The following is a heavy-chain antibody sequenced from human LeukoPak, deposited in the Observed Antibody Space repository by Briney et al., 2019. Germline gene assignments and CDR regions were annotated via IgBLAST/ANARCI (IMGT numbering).Heavy chain of an antibody. J-gene: IGHJ6*03. V-gene: IGHV3-23*01. Sequence: GGSLRLSCSASGFTFSTFAMSWVRQAPGKGLEWVSSISGSSGGTYYADSVKGRFTISRDNSKNTLYLQMNSLRAEDTAVYYCAKCRDYYYYFMDVWGKGTTVTVSS. CDR2: ISGSSGGT. CDR1: GFTFSTFA. CDR3: AKCRDYYYYFMDV.